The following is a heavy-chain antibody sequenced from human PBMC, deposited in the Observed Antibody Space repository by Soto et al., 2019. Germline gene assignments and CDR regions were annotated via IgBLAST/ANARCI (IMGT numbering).Heavy chain of an antibody. Sequence: SVKVSCKASGGTFSSYAISWVRQAPGQGLEWMGGIIPIFGTANYAQKFQGRVTITADKSTSTAYMELSSLRSEDTAVYYCASSVTIFGVVNYGMDVWGQGTTVTVSS. CDR1: GGTFSSYA. J-gene: IGHJ6*02. CDR3: ASSVTIFGVVNYGMDV. CDR2: IIPIFGTA. D-gene: IGHD3-3*01. V-gene: IGHV1-69*06.